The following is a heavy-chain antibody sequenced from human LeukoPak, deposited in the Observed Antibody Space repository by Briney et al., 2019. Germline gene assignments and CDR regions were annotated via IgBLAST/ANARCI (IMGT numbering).Heavy chain of an antibody. CDR2: IYHSGSS. V-gene: IGHV4-4*02. D-gene: IGHD1-26*01. Sequence: SGTLSLTCAVSGVSISSNNWWNWVRPPPGKGLEWIGEIYHSGSSNYNPSLKSRVTISVDTSKNQFSLKLRSVTAADTAVYYCARHVNSNGSPSDYWGQGTLVTVSS. CDR3: ARHVNSNGSPSDY. CDR1: GVSISSNNW. J-gene: IGHJ4*02.